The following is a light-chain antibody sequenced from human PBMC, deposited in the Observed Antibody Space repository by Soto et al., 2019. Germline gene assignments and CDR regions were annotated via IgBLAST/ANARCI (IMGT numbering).Light chain of an antibody. CDR1: QSISSW. V-gene: IGKV1-5*03. Sequence: DIHMTQSPSTLSASVGDRVTITCRASQSISSWLAWYQQKPGKAPNLLIYKTSNLESGVPSRFSGSGSGTEFTLTISSLQPDDFAPYYCQHYNDYSWTFGQGTKVEIK. CDR2: KTS. J-gene: IGKJ1*01. CDR3: QHYNDYSWT.